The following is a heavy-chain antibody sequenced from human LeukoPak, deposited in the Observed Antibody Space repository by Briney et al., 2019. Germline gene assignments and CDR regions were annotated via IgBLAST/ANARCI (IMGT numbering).Heavy chain of an antibody. Sequence: PSETLSLTCTVSGGSINSYYWNWLRQPAGKGLEWIGHIYTSGSTKYNPSLKSRVTMSIDTSKNQFSLNLYSMTAADTAVYYCATNYTALSAFDSWGQGTLVTVSS. CDR2: IYTSGST. CDR3: ATNYTALSAFDS. CDR1: GGSINSYY. V-gene: IGHV4-4*07. D-gene: IGHD3-3*01. J-gene: IGHJ4*02.